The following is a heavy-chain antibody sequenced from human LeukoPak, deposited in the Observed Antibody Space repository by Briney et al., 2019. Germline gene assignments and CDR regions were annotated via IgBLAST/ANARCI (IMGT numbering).Heavy chain of an antibody. Sequence: GSLRLSCAASGFTFSSYWMSWVRQAPGKGLEWVANIKQDGSEKYYVDSVKGRFTISRDNAKNSLYLQMNSLRAEDTAVYYCAREGAYCSSTSCYASYYFDYWGQGTLVTVSS. J-gene: IGHJ4*02. CDR1: GFTFSSYW. V-gene: IGHV3-7*01. CDR3: AREGAYCSSTSCYASYYFDY. CDR2: IKQDGSEK. D-gene: IGHD2-2*01.